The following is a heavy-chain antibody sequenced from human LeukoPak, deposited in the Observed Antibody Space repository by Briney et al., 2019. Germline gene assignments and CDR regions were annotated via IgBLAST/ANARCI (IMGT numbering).Heavy chain of an antibody. Sequence: SETLSLTCTVSGDSLSSSSFFCGWIRQPPGMGLEWIGTIDYSGNSYYNSSLQSRLTMSVDTSKRHFSLRLTSMTAADTAVYYCARDLSLDLWGRGTLVTVSS. CDR2: IDYSGNS. J-gene: IGHJ2*01. CDR1: GDSLSSSSFF. V-gene: IGHV4-39*07. CDR3: ARDLSLDL.